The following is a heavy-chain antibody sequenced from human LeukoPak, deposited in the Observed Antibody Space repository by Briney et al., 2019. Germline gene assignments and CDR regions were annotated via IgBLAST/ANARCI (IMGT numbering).Heavy chain of an antibody. CDR1: GFTFDDYG. CDR2: INWNGGST. D-gene: IGHD3-10*01. CDR3: ARGQNYYGSGSQTFDI. Sequence: GGSLRLSCAASGFTFDDYGMSWVRQAPGKGLEWVSGINWNGGSTGYADSVKGRFAISRDNAKNSLYLQVSSLRAEDTAWYYCARGQNYYGSGSQTFDIWGQGTMVTVSS. V-gene: IGHV3-20*04. J-gene: IGHJ3*02.